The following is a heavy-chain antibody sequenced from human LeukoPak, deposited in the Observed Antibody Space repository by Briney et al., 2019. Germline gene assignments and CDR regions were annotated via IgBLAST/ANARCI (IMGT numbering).Heavy chain of an antibody. V-gene: IGHV3-7*01. CDR3: ARDRAPWYYDFWSGYYTGSRGAFDI. CDR1: GFTFSSYW. J-gene: IGHJ3*02. CDR2: IKQDGSEK. Sequence: GGSLRLSCAASGFTFSSYWMSWVRQAPGKGLEWVANIKQDGSEKYYVDSVKGRFTISRDNAKNSLYLQMNSLRAEDTAVYYCARDRAPWYYDFWSGYYTGSRGAFDIWGQGTMVTVSS. D-gene: IGHD3-3*01.